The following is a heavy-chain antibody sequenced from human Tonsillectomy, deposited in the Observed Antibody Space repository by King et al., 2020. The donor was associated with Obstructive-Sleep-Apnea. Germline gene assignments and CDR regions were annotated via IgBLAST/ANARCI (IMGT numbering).Heavy chain of an antibody. CDR3: ARSYDFWSGPHD. CDR2: IIGSADIS. J-gene: IGHJ4*02. Sequence: VQLVESGGGLVQPGGSLRLSCAASGFTFSNYVMNWVRQAPGKGLEWVSGIIGSADISYYADSVKGRFTISRDNSKNTLYLQMNSLRAEDTALYYCARSYDFWSGPHDWGQGTLVTVSS. V-gene: IGHV3-23*04. D-gene: IGHD3-3*01. CDR1: GFTFSNYV.